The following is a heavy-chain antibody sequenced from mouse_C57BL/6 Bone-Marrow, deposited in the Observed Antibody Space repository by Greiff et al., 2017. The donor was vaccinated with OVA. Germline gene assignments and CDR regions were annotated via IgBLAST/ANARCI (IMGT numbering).Heavy chain of an antibody. V-gene: IGHV1-81*01. CDR2: IYPRSGNT. CDR3: ARRSLGYYFDY. D-gene: IGHD4-1*01. Sequence: VHLVESGAELARPGASVKLSCKASGYTFTSYGISWVKQRTGQGLEWIGEIYPRSGNTYYNEKFKGKATLTADKSCSTAHMELRSLTSEDSAVYYCARRSLGYYFDYWGQGTTLTVSS. CDR1: GYTFTSYG. J-gene: IGHJ2*01.